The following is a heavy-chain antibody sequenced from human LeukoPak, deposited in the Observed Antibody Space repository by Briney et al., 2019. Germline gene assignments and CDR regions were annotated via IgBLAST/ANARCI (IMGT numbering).Heavy chain of an antibody. D-gene: IGHD1-26*01. J-gene: IGHJ4*02. CDR1: GFXFSTYG. CDR2: VWYDGTNI. V-gene: IGHV3-33*01. Sequence: GGSLRLSCAASGFXFSTYGMHWVRQAPGKGLEWVAVVWYDGTNIHYLDSVKGRFTISRDNSKSTLYLQMNSLTAEDTAVYYCARGGYSGTYYFDYWGQGTLVTVSS. CDR3: ARGGYSGTYYFDY.